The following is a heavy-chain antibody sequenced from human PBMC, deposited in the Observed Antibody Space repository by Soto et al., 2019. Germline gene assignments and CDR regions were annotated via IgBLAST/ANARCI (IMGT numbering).Heavy chain of an antibody. CDR3: ARALAGRVSSAWTRLDY. CDR1: GFTFSSYA. D-gene: IGHD6-25*01. J-gene: IGHJ4*02. CDR2: IPNDGSGL. V-gene: IGHV3-30-3*01. Sequence: QVQLVESGGGVVQPGTSLRLSCAASGFTFSSYAMHWVRQAPGKGLEWVAVIPNDGSGLYYADSVKGRFTISRDKSNNTVSLHMSSRRSEDAAVYYCARALAGRVSSAWTRLDYWGQGTLVTVSS.